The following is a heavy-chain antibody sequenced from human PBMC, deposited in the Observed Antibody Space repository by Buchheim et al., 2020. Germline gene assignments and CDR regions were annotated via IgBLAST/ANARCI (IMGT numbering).Heavy chain of an antibody. J-gene: IGHJ5*02. V-gene: IGHV4-34*01. CDR3: ARGRPYYYSSGSYYNCWFDP. CDR1: GGSFSGYY. D-gene: IGHD3-10*01. CDR2: INHSGST. Sequence: QVQLQQWGAGLLKPSETLSLTCAVYGGSFSGYYWSWIRQPPGKGLEWIGEINHSGSTNYNPSLKSRVTISVDTSKNQFSLKLSSVTAADTAVYYCARGRPYYYSSGSYYNCWFDPWGQGTL.